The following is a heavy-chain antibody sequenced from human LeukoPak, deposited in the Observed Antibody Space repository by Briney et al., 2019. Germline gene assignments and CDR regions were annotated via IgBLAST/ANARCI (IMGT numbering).Heavy chain of an antibody. CDR2: INHSGST. CDR1: GGSFSGYY. J-gene: IGHJ4*02. Sequence: SETLSLTCAVYGGSFSGYYWSWIRQPPGKGLEWIGEINHSGSTNYNPSLKSRVTISVDTSKNQFSLKLSSVTAADTAVYYCARDGPTRRGFWSGYYTGSMYYFDYWGQGTLVTVSS. V-gene: IGHV4-34*01. CDR3: ARDGPTRRGFWSGYYTGSMYYFDY. D-gene: IGHD3-3*01.